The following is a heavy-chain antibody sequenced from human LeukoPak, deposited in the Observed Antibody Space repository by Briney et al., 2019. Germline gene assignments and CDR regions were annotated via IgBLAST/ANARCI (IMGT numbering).Heavy chain of an antibody. CDR2: IYYSGST. Sequence: SETLSLTCTVSGGSISSSSYYWGWIRQPPGKGLEWIGSIYYSGSTYYNPSLKSRVTISVDTSKNQFSLKLSSVTAADTAVYYCASPAVLPRYDFWSGYPLTYWGQGTLVTVSS. CDR1: GGSISSSSYY. V-gene: IGHV4-39*01. J-gene: IGHJ4*02. CDR3: ASPAVLPRYDFWSGYPLTY. D-gene: IGHD3-3*01.